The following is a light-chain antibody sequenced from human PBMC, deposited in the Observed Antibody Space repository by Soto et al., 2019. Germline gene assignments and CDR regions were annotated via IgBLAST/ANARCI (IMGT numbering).Light chain of an antibody. J-gene: IGKJ3*01. CDR3: QQANSFPFT. CDR2: GAS. Sequence: DMQMTQSPSSLSASPGDRVTITCRASQGIHTWLAWYQQKPGQAPKLLIYGASHLQSGVPSSFSGSGSGTDFTLTISRLQYEDFATYYCQQANSFPFTFGPGTKVDVK. V-gene: IGKV1-12*01. CDR1: QGIHTW.